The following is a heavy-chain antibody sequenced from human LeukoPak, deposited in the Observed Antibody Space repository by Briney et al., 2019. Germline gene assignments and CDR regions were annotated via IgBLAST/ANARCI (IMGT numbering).Heavy chain of an antibody. CDR1: GFTFNTYS. J-gene: IGHJ4*02. CDR3: ARCFRGTVTFFDY. Sequence: PGGSLRLSCAASGFTFNTYSMNWVRQAPGKGLEWVSSISRSSDYIFYADSVRGRFTISRDNAKNSLYLQMNSLRAEDTALYYCARCFRGTVTFFDYWGQGTLVTVSS. D-gene: IGHD4-17*01. CDR2: ISRSSDYI. V-gene: IGHV3-21*04.